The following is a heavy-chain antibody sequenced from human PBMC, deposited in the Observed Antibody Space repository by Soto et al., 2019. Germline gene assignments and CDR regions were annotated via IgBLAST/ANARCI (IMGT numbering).Heavy chain of an antibody. CDR1: GGSISSSSYY. D-gene: IGHD2-21*01. CDR2: IYYSGST. J-gene: IGHJ5*02. Sequence: SETLSLTCTVSGGSISSSSYYWGWIRQPPGKGLEWIGSIYYSGSTYYNPSLKSRVTISVDTSKNQFSLKLSSVTAADTAVYYCARQTRIVNSWGQGTLVTVSS. CDR3: ARQTRIVNS. V-gene: IGHV4-39*01.